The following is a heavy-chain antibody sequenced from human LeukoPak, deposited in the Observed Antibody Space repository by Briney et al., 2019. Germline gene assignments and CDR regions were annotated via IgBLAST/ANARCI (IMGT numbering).Heavy chain of an antibody. D-gene: IGHD3-10*01. V-gene: IGHV3-7*04. CDR2: IKQDGSEK. CDR3: ARGGITMVRGVIMWN. CDR1: GFTFSSYW. Sequence: GGSLRLSCAASGFTFSSYWMSWVRQAPGKGLEWVANIKQDGSEKYYVDSVKGRFTISRDNAKNSLYLQMNSMRAEDTAVYYLARGGITMVRGVIMWNWGQGTLVTVSS. J-gene: IGHJ4*02.